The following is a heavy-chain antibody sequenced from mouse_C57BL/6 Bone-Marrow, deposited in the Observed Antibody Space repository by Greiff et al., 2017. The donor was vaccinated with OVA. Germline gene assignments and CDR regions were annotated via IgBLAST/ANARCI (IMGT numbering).Heavy chain of an antibody. J-gene: IGHJ3*01. CDR3: AFYGNSAWFAY. V-gene: IGHV1-52*01. CDR1: GYTFTSYW. D-gene: IGHD2-1*01. CDR2: IDPSDSET. Sequence: QVQLQQPGAELVRPGSSVKLSCKASGYTFTSYWMHWVKQRPIQGLEWISNIDPSDSETHYNQKFKDKATLTVDKSSSTAYMQLSSLTSEDSAVYYCAFYGNSAWFAYWGQGTLVTVSA.